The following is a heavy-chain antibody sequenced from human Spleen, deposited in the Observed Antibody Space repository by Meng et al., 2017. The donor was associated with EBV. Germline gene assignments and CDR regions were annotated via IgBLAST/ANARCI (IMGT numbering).Heavy chain of an antibody. CDR1: GYTFTTLA. D-gene: IGHD4-17*01. V-gene: IGHV7-4-1*02. Sequence: QVQRGQSGCELKELGASVKVSCKASGYTFTTLAMHWVRRAPGQGLEWMGWINTNTGNPTYAQGFAGRFVFSLDTSVNTAYLQISSLKAEDTAVYYCARPMTTVTTYWFDPWGQGTLVTVSS. CDR2: INTNTGNP. CDR3: ARPMTTVTTYWFDP. J-gene: IGHJ5*02.